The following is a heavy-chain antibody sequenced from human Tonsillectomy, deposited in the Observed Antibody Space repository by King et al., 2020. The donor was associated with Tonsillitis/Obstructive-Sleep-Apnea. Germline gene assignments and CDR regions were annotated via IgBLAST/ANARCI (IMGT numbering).Heavy chain of an antibody. CDR3: ARGVGKEGP. CDR2: TRNKANSYTP. Sequence: VQLVESGGGLVQPGGSLRLSCAASVFTLSDHYMDWVRQAPGKGLEWVGGTRNKANSYTPEYAASVKGRFTIPRDDSKNSLYLQMNSLKTEDAAVYYCARGVGKEGPWGQGTLVTVSS. CDR1: VFTLSDHY. V-gene: IGHV3-72*01. D-gene: IGHD1-26*01. J-gene: IGHJ5*02.